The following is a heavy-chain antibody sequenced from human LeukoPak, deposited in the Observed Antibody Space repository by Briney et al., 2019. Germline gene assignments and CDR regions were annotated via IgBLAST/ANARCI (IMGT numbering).Heavy chain of an antibody. CDR1: GFTFSSYG. D-gene: IGHD3-16*01. Sequence: GGSLRLSCAASGFTFSSYGMHWVRQAPGKGLEWVAVIWYDGSNKYYADSVKGRFTISRDNSKNTLYLQMNSLRAEDTAVYYCAREGGPYRPLDYSGQGTLVTVS. J-gene: IGHJ4*02. CDR2: IWYDGSNK. CDR3: AREGGPYRPLDY. V-gene: IGHV3-33*01.